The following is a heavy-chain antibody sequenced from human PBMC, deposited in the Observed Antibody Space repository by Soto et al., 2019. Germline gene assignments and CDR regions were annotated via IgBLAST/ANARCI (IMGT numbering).Heavy chain of an antibody. J-gene: IGHJ4*02. CDR2: IYYSGST. D-gene: IGHD3-9*01. Sequence: KPSETLSLTCTVSGGSISSYYWSWIRQPPGKGLEWIGYIYYSGSTNYNPSLKSRVTISVDTSKNQFSLKLSSVTAADTAVYYCARTPGYDIVTGYDYFDYWGQGTLVTVSS. CDR1: GGSISSYY. V-gene: IGHV4-59*01. CDR3: ARTPGYDIVTGYDYFDY.